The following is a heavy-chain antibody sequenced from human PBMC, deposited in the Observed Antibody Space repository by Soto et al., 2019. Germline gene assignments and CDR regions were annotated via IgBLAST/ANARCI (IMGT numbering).Heavy chain of an antibody. CDR3: AKVVAKRFGYCSGGSCYSLAFDY. Sequence: VGSLRLSCAASGFTFSSYGMHWVRQAPGKGLEWVAVISYDGSNKYYADSVKGRFTISRDNSKNTLYLQMNSLRAEDTAVYYCAKVVAKRFGYCSGGSCYSLAFDYWGQGTLVTVSS. CDR2: ISYDGSNK. J-gene: IGHJ4*02. V-gene: IGHV3-30*18. CDR1: GFTFSSYG. D-gene: IGHD2-15*01.